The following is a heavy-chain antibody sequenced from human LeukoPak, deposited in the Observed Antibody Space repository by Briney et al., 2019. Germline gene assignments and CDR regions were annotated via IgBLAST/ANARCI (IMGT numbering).Heavy chain of an antibody. CDR1: GFTFNNYW. CDR2: IRQDGNEK. J-gene: IGHJ4*02. V-gene: IGHV3-7*01. Sequence: PGGSLGLSCAVSGFTFNNYWMNWVRQAPGKGLEWVASIRQDGNEKSYVDSLKGRFTISRDNSKNTLYLQMNSLRAEDTAVYYCAKDINYDSSGYFIDYWGQGTLVTVSS. CDR3: AKDINYDSSGYFIDY. D-gene: IGHD3-22*01.